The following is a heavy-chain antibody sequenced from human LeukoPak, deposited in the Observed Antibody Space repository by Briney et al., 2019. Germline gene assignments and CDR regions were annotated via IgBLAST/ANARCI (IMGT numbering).Heavy chain of an antibody. Sequence: PGGSLRLSCAASGFTFSSYSMNWVRQAPGKGPEWVSHISSSSSTIYYADSVKGRFTISRDNAKDSLYLQMNSLRAEDTAVYYCARDGPIAVASDAFDIWGQGTMVTVSS. CDR1: GFTFSSYS. D-gene: IGHD6-19*01. J-gene: IGHJ3*02. CDR3: ARDGPIAVASDAFDI. CDR2: ISSSSSTI. V-gene: IGHV3-48*01.